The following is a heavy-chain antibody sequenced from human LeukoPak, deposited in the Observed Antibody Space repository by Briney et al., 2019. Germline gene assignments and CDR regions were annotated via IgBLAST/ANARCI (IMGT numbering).Heavy chain of an antibody. D-gene: IGHD2-2*02. V-gene: IGHV1-69*05. J-gene: IGHJ3*02. CDR1: GYTFTGYY. CDR3: ASGPRGGYCSSTSCYRGDAFDI. Sequence: ASVKVSCKASGYTFTGYYMHWVRQAPGQGLEWMGGIIPIFGTANYAQKFQGRVTITTDESTSTAYMELSSLRSEDTAVYYCASGPRGGYCSSTSCYRGDAFDIWGQGTMVTVSS. CDR2: IIPIFGTA.